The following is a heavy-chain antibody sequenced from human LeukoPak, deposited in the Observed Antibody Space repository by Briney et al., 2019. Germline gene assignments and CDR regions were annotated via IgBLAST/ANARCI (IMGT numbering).Heavy chain of an antibody. V-gene: IGHV3-7*01. CDR1: GFTFSSYW. Sequence: QTGGSLRLSCAASGFTFSSYWMSWVCQAPGKGLEWVANIHQDGGQKFYVDSVEGRFTISRDNAKDSVYLHMNSLRADDTAVYYCARGNSFDYWGQGTLVTVSS. J-gene: IGHJ4*02. CDR3: ARGNSFDY. D-gene: IGHD1-1*01. CDR2: IHQDGGQK.